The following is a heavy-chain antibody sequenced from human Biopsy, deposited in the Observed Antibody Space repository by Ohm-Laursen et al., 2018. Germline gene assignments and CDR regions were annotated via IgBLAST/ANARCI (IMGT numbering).Heavy chain of an antibody. CDR2: IPYTGYT. CDR3: ARGSNDFGGLYFPR. CDR1: GGSFTGHY. Sequence: SQTLSLTCTVSGGSFTGHYWSWIRQPPGRGRGGMGHIPYTGYTSYNASLKSRVTISVDTSRNHFSLRLSSLTAADTAVYYCARGSNDFGGLYFPRWGQGTLLTVSS. V-gene: IGHV4-59*11. J-gene: IGHJ4*02. D-gene: IGHD4-23*01.